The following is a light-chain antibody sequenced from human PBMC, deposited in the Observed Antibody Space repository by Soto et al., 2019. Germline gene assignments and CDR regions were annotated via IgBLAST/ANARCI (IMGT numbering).Light chain of an antibody. CDR2: SAS. V-gene: IGKV3-20*01. J-gene: IGKJ2*01. Sequence: LLTQSPGTLSLSPGERATLFCRASQSIRNSLAWYQQRPGQSPRLLIYSASSRATGVPDRFSGGGSATDFTLTVSRLEPEDFAMYYCQQYGGSPRTFGQGTKLEIK. CDR1: QSIRNS. CDR3: QQYGGSPRT.